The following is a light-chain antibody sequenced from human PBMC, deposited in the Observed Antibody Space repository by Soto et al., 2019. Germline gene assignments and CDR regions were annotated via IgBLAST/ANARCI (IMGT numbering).Light chain of an antibody. CDR3: QQYNNWPT. Sequence: EIVMTQSPATLSVSPGERATLSCRASQSVSSNLAWYQQKPGQAPRLLIYGASTRATGIPARFSGSGSGTEFPLTISSLQSEDFAVYYCQQYNNWPTFGHGTKLEIK. J-gene: IGKJ2*01. CDR2: GAS. V-gene: IGKV3-15*01. CDR1: QSVSSN.